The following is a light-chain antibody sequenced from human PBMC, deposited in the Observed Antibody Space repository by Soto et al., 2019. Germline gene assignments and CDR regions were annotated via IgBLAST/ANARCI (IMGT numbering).Light chain of an antibody. CDR1: QNINTN. CDR2: AAS. V-gene: IGKV1-9*01. CDR3: QQRKSYPLT. J-gene: IGKJ5*01. Sequence: DIQLTQSPSFLSASVGDRATITCRASQNINTNLAWYQQKPGKAPKLLIFAASTLHNGVPSRFSGSGSGTEFTLTITSLQPEDFAAYYCQQRKSYPLTFGQGTKLEIK.